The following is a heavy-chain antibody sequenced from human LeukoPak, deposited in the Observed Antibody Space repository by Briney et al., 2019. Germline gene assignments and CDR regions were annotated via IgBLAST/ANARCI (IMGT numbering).Heavy chain of an antibody. V-gene: IGHV3-74*01. J-gene: IGHJ4*02. D-gene: IGHD3-16*02. CDR2: INSDGSKT. CDR1: GLTFTTYW. Sequence: GGSLRLSCAASGLTFTTYWMSWVRQAPGKGLVWVSRINSDGSKTDYADSVKGRFTISRDNAKNTLYLQMNSLRGDDTAVYYCARVALIENSEGGYRWFDYWGQGTLVTVSS. CDR3: ARVALIENSEGGYRWFDY.